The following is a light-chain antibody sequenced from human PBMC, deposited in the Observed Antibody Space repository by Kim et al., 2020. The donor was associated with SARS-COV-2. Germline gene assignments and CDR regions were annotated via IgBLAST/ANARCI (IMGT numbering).Light chain of an antibody. CDR3: QQYNNLVT. CDR2: GAS. V-gene: IGKV3-15*01. Sequence: ETVMTQSPAILSVSPGERATLSCRASQSVSNKLAWYQQKPGQAPRLLIYGASTRATGTPARFSGSGSGTEFTLTISSLQSEDFAIYYCQQYNNLVTFGGGTKVDIK. CDR1: QSVSNK. J-gene: IGKJ4*01.